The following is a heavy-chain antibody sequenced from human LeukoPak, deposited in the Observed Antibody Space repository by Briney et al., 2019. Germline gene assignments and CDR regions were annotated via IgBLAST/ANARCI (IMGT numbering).Heavy chain of an antibody. CDR2: INHSGST. D-gene: IGHD3-10*01. CDR3: ARARVGVRGVIPPGYYYGMDV. CDR1: GGSFSGYY. V-gene: IGHV4-34*01. J-gene: IGHJ6*02. Sequence: SETLSLTCAVYGGSFSGYYWSWIRQPPGKGLEWFGEINHSGSTNYNPSLKSRVTISVDTSKNQFSLKLSSVTAADTAVYYCARARVGVRGVIPPGYYYGMDVWGQGTTVTVSS.